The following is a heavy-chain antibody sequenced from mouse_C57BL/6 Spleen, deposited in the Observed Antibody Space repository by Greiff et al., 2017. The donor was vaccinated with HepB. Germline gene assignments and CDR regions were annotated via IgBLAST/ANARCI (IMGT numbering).Heavy chain of an antibody. CDR3: ARWVYDGYYGAMDY. CDR2: IYPVSGST. CDR1: GYTFTSYW. Sequence: QVQLQQPGAELVKPGASVKMSCKASGYTFTSYWITWVKQRPGQGLEWIGDIYPVSGSTNYNEKFKSKATLTVDTSSSTAYMQLSSLTSEDSAVYYCARWVYDGYYGAMDYWGQGTSVTVSS. D-gene: IGHD2-3*01. J-gene: IGHJ4*01. V-gene: IGHV1-55*01.